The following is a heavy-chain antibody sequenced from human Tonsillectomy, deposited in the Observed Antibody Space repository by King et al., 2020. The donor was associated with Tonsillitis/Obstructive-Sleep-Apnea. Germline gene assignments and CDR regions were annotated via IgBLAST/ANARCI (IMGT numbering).Heavy chain of an antibody. V-gene: IGHV3-53*01. Sequence: VQLVESGGGLIQPGGSLRPSCAASGFTVSSNYMSWVRQAPGKGLEWVSLIYSGGGTYYTDSVKGRFTISRDNSKNTLYLQMNNLRAEDTAVYYCARDRCSSPSCYGALDYWGQGTLVTVSS. CDR3: ARDRCSSPSCYGALDY. D-gene: IGHD2-2*01. CDR2: IYSGGGT. CDR1: GFTVSSNY. J-gene: IGHJ4*02.